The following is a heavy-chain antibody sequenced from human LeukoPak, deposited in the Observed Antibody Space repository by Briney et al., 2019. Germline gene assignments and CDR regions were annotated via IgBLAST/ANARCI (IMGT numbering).Heavy chain of an antibody. CDR1: GFTFSNYW. D-gene: IGHD3-10*01. J-gene: IGHJ4*02. V-gene: IGHV3-7*04. Sequence: GGSLRLSCAASGFTFSNYWMTWVRQAPGKGLEWVANIKQDGSERDYVDSVKGRFTISRDDAKNSLYLQMNSLRAEDTAVYYCARGITMANWGQGTLVTVSA. CDR2: IKQDGSER. CDR3: ARGITMAN.